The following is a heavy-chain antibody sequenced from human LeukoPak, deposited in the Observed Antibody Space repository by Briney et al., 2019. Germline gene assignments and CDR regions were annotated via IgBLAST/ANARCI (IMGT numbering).Heavy chain of an antibody. Sequence: SGTLSLTCGVSGGSITSTNWWSWVRQPPGQGLEWIGEVSLSGLTNYNPSLSSRVIMALDTSKNHLSLNLTSVTAADTAVYYCSRENGALSPFGYWGQGTLVTVPS. CDR1: GGSITSTNW. CDR2: VSLSGLT. D-gene: IGHD2-8*01. V-gene: IGHV4-4*02. J-gene: IGHJ4*02. CDR3: SRENGALSPFGY.